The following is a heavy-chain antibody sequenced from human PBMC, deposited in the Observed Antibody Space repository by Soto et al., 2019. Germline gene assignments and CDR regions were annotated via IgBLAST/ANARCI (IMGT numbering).Heavy chain of an antibody. D-gene: IGHD3-9*01. V-gene: IGHV1-18*01. J-gene: IGHJ4*02. Sequence: AASVKVSCKASGYTFTSYGISWVRQAPGQGLEWMGWISAYNGNTNYAQKLQGRVTMTTDTSTSTAYMELRSLRSDDTAVYYCARNDYDILTGYYAFDYWGQGTLVTVSS. CDR1: GYTFTSYG. CDR2: ISAYNGNT. CDR3: ARNDYDILTGYYAFDY.